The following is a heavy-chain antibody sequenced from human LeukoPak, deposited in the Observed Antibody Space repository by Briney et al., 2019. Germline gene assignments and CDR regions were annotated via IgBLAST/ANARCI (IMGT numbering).Heavy chain of an antibody. CDR3: ARAYDFECMDV. Sequence: ASVKASCKASGYTFTSYAMHWVRQAPGQRLEWMGWINAGNGNTKYSQKFQGRVTITRDTSASTAYMELSSLRSEDTAVYYCARAYDFECMDVWGQGTTVTVSS. CDR2: INAGNGNT. D-gene: IGHD3-3*01. J-gene: IGHJ6*02. V-gene: IGHV1-3*01. CDR1: GYTFTSYA.